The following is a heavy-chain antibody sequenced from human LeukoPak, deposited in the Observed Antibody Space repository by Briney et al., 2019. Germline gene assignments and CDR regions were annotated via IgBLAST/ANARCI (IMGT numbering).Heavy chain of an antibody. J-gene: IGHJ4*02. D-gene: IGHD4-17*01. Sequence: GGSLRLSCAASGFIFSSYWMHWVRQAPGKGLVWVSRINSDGSSTSYADSVKGRFTISRDNAKNTLYLQMNSLKTEDTAVYYCTPRTTVTTVRVGFLDYWGQGTLVTVSS. V-gene: IGHV3-74*01. CDR2: INSDGSST. CDR3: TPRTTVTTVRVGFLDY. CDR1: GFIFSSYW.